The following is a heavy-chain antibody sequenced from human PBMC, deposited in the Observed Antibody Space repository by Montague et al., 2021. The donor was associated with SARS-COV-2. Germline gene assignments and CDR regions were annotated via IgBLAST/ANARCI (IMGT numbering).Heavy chain of an antibody. CDR2: TSTSGRGI. V-gene: IGHV3-48*03. Sequence: SLSLSFSASGFPFSSYEMNWVRQAPGKGLEWVSYTSTSGRGIHYADSVKGRFTISRDNAKNSLYLEMNSLRAEDTAVYYCARDNAGWPDAFDIWGQGTMVTVSS. CDR3: ARDNAGWPDAFDI. CDR1: GFPFSSYE. D-gene: IGHD6-19*01. J-gene: IGHJ3*02.